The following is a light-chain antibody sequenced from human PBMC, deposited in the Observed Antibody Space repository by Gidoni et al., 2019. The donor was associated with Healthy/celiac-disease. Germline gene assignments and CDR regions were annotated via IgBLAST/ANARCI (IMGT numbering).Light chain of an antibody. CDR1: QSVSSN. CDR2: GAS. V-gene: IGKV3-15*01. Sequence: EIVMTQSPATLSVSPGERATLSCRASQSVSSNLALYQQKPGQAPRLLIYGASTRATCFPARFSGSGSGTEFTLTISSLQSEDFAVYYCQQYNNWLYTFGQGTKLEIK. J-gene: IGKJ2*01. CDR3: QQYNNWLYT.